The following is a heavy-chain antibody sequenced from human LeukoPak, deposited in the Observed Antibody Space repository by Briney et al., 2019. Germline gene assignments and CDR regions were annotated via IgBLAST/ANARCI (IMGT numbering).Heavy chain of an antibody. Sequence: GGSLRLSCAASGFTFSSYSMNWVRQAPGKGLEWVSSISSSSNYIYYADSLKGRFTISRDNAKNSLYLQMNTLRAEDTAVYYCAWAYYYYYGMDVWGQGTTVTVSS. V-gene: IGHV3-21*04. CDR2: ISSSSNYI. J-gene: IGHJ6*02. CDR3: AWAYYYYYGMDV. CDR1: GFTFSSYS.